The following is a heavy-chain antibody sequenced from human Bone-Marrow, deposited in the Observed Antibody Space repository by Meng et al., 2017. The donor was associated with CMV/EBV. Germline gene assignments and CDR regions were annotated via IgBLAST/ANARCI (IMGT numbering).Heavy chain of an antibody. D-gene: IGHD1-26*01. CDR2: IYHSGTT. V-gene: IGHV4-4*02. CDR1: GGSISTNNW. CDR3: ARDIGNYFDS. J-gene: IGHJ4*02. Sequence: PTAAVAGGSISTNNWWTWVRQPPGKGLEWIGEIYHSGTTNYNPSLKSRVSISVDKSKNQFSLRLTSVTAADTAVYYCARDIGNYFDSWGQGALVTVSS.